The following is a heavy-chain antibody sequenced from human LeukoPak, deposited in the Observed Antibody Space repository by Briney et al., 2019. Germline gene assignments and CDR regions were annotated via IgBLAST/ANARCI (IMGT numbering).Heavy chain of an antibody. V-gene: IGHV4-59*08. D-gene: IGHD6-19*01. J-gene: IGHJ4*02. CDR3: ARHNGYSSGWFHY. CDR2: IYYSGST. Sequence: SETLSLTCTVSGGSISSYYWSWIRQPPGKGLEWIGYIYYSGSTNYNPSLKSRVTISVDTSKNQFSLKLSSVTAADTAVYYCARHNGYSSGWFHYWGQGTLVTVSS. CDR1: GGSISSYY.